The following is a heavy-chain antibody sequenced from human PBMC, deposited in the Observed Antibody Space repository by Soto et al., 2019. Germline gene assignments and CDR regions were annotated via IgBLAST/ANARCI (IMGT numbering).Heavy chain of an antibody. CDR2: MYWDDDK. Sequence: QITLKESGPTLVKPTQTLTLTCTFSGFSLSTRGVAVGWIRQPPGKALEWLAIMYWDDDKRYSPSLKSRLTTTKATSKNQVVLTMTNREAVDTATYYCAGRQGTNFYYGLDVWGQGTTVTVSS. D-gene: IGHD1-7*01. J-gene: IGHJ6*02. V-gene: IGHV2-5*02. CDR1: GFSLSTRGVA. CDR3: AGRQGTNFYYGLDV.